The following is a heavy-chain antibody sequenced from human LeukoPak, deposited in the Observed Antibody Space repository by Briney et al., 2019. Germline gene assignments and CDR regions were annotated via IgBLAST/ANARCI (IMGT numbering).Heavy chain of an antibody. CDR3: VKIWSSSGYEIF. V-gene: IGHV3-23*01. J-gene: IGHJ4*02. Sequence: GGSLRPSCAASGFTFSSYAMSWVRQAPGKGLEWVSAISGSGGTIFYADSVKGRFTISRDNSKNPLYLQMNSLRAEDTAVYYCVKIWSSSGYEIFWGQGTLVTVSS. CDR2: ISGSGGTI. D-gene: IGHD3-22*01. CDR1: GFTFSSYA.